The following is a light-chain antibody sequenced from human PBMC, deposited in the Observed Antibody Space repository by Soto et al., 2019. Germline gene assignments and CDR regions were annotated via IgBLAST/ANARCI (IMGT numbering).Light chain of an antibody. J-gene: IGKJ4*01. CDR1: QSVRGTS. CDR3: QQYGGSLT. V-gene: IGKV3-20*01. CDR2: DAS. Sequence: IVLTQSPGTLSLSPVERATLSFMASQSVRGTSLAWYQQKPGQAPRLLIYDASSRATGIPDRFRGSGSGTDFTLTISRLETEDCAVYYCQQYGGSLTFGGGTKVDIK.